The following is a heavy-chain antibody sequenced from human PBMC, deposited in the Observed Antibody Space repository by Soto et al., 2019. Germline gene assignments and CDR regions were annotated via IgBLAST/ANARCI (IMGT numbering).Heavy chain of an antibody. CDR1: GYTFTSYG. Sequence: QVQLVQSGAEVKKPGASVKVSCKASGYTFTSYGISWVRQAPGQGLEWMGWISTYYDNTNYEQHLRGRVTMTTDTSTSTAYMELRSLRSDDTAVYYCARDPPRRYNSGQGLDYWGQGTLVTVSS. V-gene: IGHV1-18*04. J-gene: IGHJ4*02. D-gene: IGHD5-18*01. CDR3: ARDPPRRYNSGQGLDY. CDR2: ISTYYDNT.